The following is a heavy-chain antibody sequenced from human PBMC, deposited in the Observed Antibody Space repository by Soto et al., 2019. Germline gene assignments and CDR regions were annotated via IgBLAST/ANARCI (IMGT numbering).Heavy chain of an antibody. D-gene: IGHD2-2*01. Sequence: QVQLQESGPGLVKPSQTLSLTCTVSGASISSGGYYWGWIRQQPGKGLVWIGYSYHSGNAYYNPSLKSRVTVSVDKSKNQFSLKVNSVTAADTAVYYCARYCSTTRCPFDYWGQGTLVTVSS. J-gene: IGHJ4*02. V-gene: IGHV4-31*03. CDR2: SYHSGNA. CDR3: ARYCSTTRCPFDY. CDR1: GASISSGGYY.